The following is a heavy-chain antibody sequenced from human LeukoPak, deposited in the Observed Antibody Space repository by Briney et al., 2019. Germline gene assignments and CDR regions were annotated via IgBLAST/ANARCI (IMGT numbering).Heavy chain of an antibody. V-gene: IGHV3-7*03. CDR3: ATSTAAAGTD. CDR1: GITFSRFW. D-gene: IGHD6-13*01. CDR2: IKQDGSEK. J-gene: IGHJ4*02. Sequence: GGSLRLSCAASGITFSRFWMSWVRQAPGKGLKWVANIKQDGSEKYYVDSVKGRFTISRDNAQNSLYLQMNSLRAEDTAIYYCATSTAAAGTDWGQGTLVTVSS.